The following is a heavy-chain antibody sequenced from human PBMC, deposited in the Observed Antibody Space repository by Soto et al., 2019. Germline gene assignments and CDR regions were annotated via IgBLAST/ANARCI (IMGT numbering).Heavy chain of an antibody. J-gene: IGHJ5*02. CDR2: IYYSGST. D-gene: IGHD6-19*01. Sequence: PSETLSLTCTVSGGSISSYYWSWIRQPPGKGLEWIGYIYYSGSTNYNPSLKSRVTISVDTSKNQFSLKLSSVTAADTAVYYCARFSSGWKNWFDPWGQGTLVTVSS. V-gene: IGHV4-59*01. CDR1: GGSISSYY. CDR3: ARFSSGWKNWFDP.